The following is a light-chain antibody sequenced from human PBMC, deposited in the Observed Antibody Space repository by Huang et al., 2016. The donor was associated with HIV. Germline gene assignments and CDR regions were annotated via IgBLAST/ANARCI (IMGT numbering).Light chain of an antibody. CDR1: QNINRF. CDR2: AAS. Sequence: QMTQSPSSLAKSVGDRVTITCRASQNINRFLNWYQHKPGKAPRLLIYAASSLHSGVPSRFSGSGSGTDFTLTISSLQPEDFATYYCQQSYTTPYTFGQGTKLEIE. J-gene: IGKJ2*01. CDR3: QQSYTTPYT. V-gene: IGKV1-39*01.